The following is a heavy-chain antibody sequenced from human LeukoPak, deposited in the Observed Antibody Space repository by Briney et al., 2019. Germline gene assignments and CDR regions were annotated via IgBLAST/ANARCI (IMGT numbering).Heavy chain of an antibody. CDR3: AKDSLADIDY. J-gene: IGHJ4*02. Sequence: GGSLRLSCAASGFIFSTYGMYWVRQAPGKGLEWVAFIRHDGSIKNYADSVKGRSTISRDNSKNTLYLQMNSLRAEDTAAYYCAKDSLADIDYWGQGTLVTVSS. CDR1: GFIFSTYG. D-gene: IGHD3-16*01. V-gene: IGHV3-30*02. CDR2: IRHDGSIK.